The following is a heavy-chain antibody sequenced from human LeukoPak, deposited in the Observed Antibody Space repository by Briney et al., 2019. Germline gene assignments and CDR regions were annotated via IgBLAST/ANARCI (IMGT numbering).Heavy chain of an antibody. J-gene: IGHJ5*02. CDR1: GGSISSSSYY. CDR3: VRASTITGTTWFHP. V-gene: IGHV4-39*01. D-gene: IGHD1-20*01. Sequence: PSETLSLTCTVSGGSISSSSYYWGWIRQPPGMGLEWIGSIYYSGSTYYNPSLKSRVTISVDTSKNQFSLKLTSATAADTALYYCVRASTITGTTWFHPWGQGTLVTVSS. CDR2: IYYSGST.